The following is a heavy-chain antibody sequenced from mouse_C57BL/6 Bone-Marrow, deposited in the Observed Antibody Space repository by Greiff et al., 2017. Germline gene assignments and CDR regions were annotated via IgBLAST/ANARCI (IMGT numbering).Heavy chain of an antibody. V-gene: IGHV5-6*02. Sequence: EVMLVESGGDLVKPGGSLKLSCAASGFTFSSYGMSWVRQTPDKRLEWVATISSGGSYTYYPDSVKGRFTISRANAKNTLYLQMSSLKSEDTAMYYCARPYGSSLAWFAYWGQGTLVTVSA. CDR1: GFTFSSYG. D-gene: IGHD1-1*01. CDR3: ARPYGSSLAWFAY. CDR2: ISSGGSYT. J-gene: IGHJ3*01.